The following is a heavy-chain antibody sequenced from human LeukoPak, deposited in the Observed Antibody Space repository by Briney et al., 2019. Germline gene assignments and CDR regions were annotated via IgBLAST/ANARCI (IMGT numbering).Heavy chain of an antibody. Sequence: PGGSLRLSCAAYGFTFSEYTMHWIRQAPGKGLERVSLITHDGGYVVYDDSVWGRFTISRDNSRNSLYLQMDSLRTEDTALYYCAREKRRLVDFWGQGTLVTVSS. J-gene: IGHJ4*02. CDR3: AREKRRLVDF. CDR1: GFTFSEYT. CDR2: ITHDGGYV. V-gene: IGHV3-43*01. D-gene: IGHD6-25*01.